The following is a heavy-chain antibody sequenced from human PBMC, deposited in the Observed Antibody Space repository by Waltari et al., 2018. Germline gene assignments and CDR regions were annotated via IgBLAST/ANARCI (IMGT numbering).Heavy chain of an antibody. J-gene: IGHJ3*02. CDR3: ARDQQLAAAFDI. CDR1: GYTFTGYY. CDR2: INPNSGGK. V-gene: IGHV1-2*06. D-gene: IGHD6-13*01. Sequence: QVQLVQSGAEVKKPGASVKVSCKASGYTFTGYYMHWVRQAPGQGLEWMARINPNSGGKNYAQKFQGRVTMTRDTSISTAYMELSRLRSDDTAVYYCARDQQLAAAFDIWGQGTMVTVSS.